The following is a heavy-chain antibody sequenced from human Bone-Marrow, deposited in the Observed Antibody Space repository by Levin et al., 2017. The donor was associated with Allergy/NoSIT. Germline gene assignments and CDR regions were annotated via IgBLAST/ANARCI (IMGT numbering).Heavy chain of an antibody. Sequence: LSLTCAASGFTFSDHYMDWVRQAPGKGLEWVGRTRNKANSYTTEYAASVKGRFTISRDDSKNSLYLQMNSLKTEDTAVYYCARAGIAAPPQKDYGMDVWGQGTTVTVSS. V-gene: IGHV3-72*01. D-gene: IGHD6-13*01. J-gene: IGHJ6*02. CDR1: GFTFSDHY. CDR3: ARAGIAAPPQKDYGMDV. CDR2: TRNKANSYTT.